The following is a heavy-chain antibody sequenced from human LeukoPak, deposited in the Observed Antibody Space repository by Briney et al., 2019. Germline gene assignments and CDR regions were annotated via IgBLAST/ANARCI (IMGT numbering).Heavy chain of an antibody. D-gene: IGHD3-16*01. J-gene: IGHJ5*02. V-gene: IGHV3-7*04. CDR2: IKQDGSEK. Sequence: PGRSLRLSCAASGFTFSSYAMHWVRQAPGKGLEWVANIKQDGSEKYYVDSVKGRFTISRDNAKKSLYLQMNSLRAEDTAVYFCARDMIILQSWGQGTLVTVSS. CDR1: GFTFSSYA. CDR3: ARDMIILQS.